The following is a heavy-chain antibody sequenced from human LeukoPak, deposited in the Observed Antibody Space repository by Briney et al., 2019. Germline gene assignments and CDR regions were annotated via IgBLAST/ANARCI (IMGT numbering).Heavy chain of an antibody. J-gene: IGHJ4*02. D-gene: IGHD2-2*01. V-gene: IGHV4-59*01. CDR3: ARHCSSTSCSTNYFDY. CDR2: IYYSGRT. Sequence: SETLSLTCTVSGGSISSYYWSWIRQPPGKGLEGVGYIYYSGRTNYNPSLKSLVPISVVTSKNHSSLNLSSVTPAYTAVYYCARHCSSTSCSTNYFDYWGQGTLVTVSS. CDR1: GGSISSYY.